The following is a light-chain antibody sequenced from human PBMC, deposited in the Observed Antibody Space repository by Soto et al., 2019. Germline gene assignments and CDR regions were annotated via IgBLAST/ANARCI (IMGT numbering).Light chain of an antibody. Sequence: EIVLTQSPGTLSLSPGERATLSCRASQSVSSSYLAWYQQKPGQAPRLLIYGASSRATGIPDRFSGSGSGTDFTRTISRLEPEDFAVYYCQHYGSSAWTFGQGTKVEIK. CDR1: QSVSSSY. J-gene: IGKJ1*01. CDR2: GAS. CDR3: QHYGSSAWT. V-gene: IGKV3-20*01.